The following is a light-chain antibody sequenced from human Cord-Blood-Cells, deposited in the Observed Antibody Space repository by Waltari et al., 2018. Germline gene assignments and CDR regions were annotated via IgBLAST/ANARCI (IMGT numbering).Light chain of an antibody. V-gene: IGKV1-39*01. CDR1: QSISSY. CDR3: QQGYSTPYT. Sequence: DIQMTQSPSSLSASVGDRVTITCRARQSISSYLNWYQQKPGKAPKLLIYAASSLQSGVPSRFSGSGSGTDFTLTISSLRPEDFATYYCQQGYSTPYTFGQGTNLEIK. J-gene: IGKJ2*01. CDR2: AAS.